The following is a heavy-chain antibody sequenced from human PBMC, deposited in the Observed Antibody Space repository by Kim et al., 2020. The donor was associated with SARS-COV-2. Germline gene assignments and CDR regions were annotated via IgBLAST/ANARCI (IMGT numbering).Heavy chain of an antibody. V-gene: IGHV4-34*01. CDR1: GGSLSSYH. Sequence: SETLSLTCAVYGGSLSSYHCTWIRQPPGKGLEWIGEINHSGSSNYNPSLKSRVTLSVDTSKNQFSLKLSSVTAADTAVYFCASDNSGYYYGLDVWGQGTT. J-gene: IGHJ6*02. CDR3: ASDNSGYYYGLDV. D-gene: IGHD6-19*01. CDR2: INHSGSS.